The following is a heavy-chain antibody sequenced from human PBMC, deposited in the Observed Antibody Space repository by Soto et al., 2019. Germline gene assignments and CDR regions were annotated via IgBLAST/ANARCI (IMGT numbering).Heavy chain of an antibody. CDR3: AGGGTTGGLDV. D-gene: IGHD3-16*01. V-gene: IGHV3-30*19. CDR2: TSYDGSNK. CDR1: GFTFRSYV. Sequence: QVQLVESGGGVVQPGTSLRVSCVGSGFTFRSYVIHWVRQAPGKGLEWVALTSYDGSNKYYGDSVRGRFTISRDNSRNTVDLQMDSLSLEDTALYYCAGGGTTGGLDVWGQGTLVSVSS. J-gene: IGHJ1*01.